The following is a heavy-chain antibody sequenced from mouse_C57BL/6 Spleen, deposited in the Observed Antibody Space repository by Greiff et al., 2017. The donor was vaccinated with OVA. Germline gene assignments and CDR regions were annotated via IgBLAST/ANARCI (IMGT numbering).Heavy chain of an antibody. CDR2: IYPGSGGT. V-gene: IGHV1-54*01. CDR1: GYAFTNYL. CDR3: ARSYYGSSLDY. J-gene: IGHJ2*01. D-gene: IGHD1-1*01. Sequence: VQRVESGAELVRPGPSVTVSCKASGYAFTNYLIEWVKQRPGQGLEWIGVIYPGSGGTNYNEKFKGKATLTADKSSSTAYMQLSSLTSEDSAVYFCARSYYGSSLDYWGQGTTLTVSA.